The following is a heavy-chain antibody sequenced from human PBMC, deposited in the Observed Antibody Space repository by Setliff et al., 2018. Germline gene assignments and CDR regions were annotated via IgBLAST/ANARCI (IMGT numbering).Heavy chain of an antibody. D-gene: IGHD6-19*01. J-gene: IGHJ6*02. CDR3: ARLLAGTGGFFYYGVDV. CDR1: GGSISSSSYY. Sequence: PSEALSLTCTGSGGSISSSSYYWGWIRQPPGKGLEWIGSIYHSGKTYYNPSLKSRVTLSVDTSKNQFSLKLSSVTAADTAVYYCARLLAGTGGFFYYGVDVWGQGTTVTVSS. CDR2: IYHSGKT. V-gene: IGHV4-39*07.